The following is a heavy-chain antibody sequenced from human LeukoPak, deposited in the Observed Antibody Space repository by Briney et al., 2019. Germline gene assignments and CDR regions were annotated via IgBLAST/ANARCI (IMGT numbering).Heavy chain of an antibody. CDR2: IRREVYGGTP. CDR3: TRGASPDILTGDY. V-gene: IGHV3-49*03. Sequence: GGSLRLSFTSSTFTFGDYAINWIRQAPGKGLEWVGFIRREVYGGTPEYAASVKGRFTISRDDSKSIAYLQMNSLKTEDTAVYYCTRGASPDILTGDYWGQGTLVTVSS. D-gene: IGHD3-9*01. CDR1: TFTFGDYA. J-gene: IGHJ4*02.